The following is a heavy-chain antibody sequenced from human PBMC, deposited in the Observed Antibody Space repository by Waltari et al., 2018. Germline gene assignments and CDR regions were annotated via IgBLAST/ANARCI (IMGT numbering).Heavy chain of an antibody. Sequence: QVQLQESGPGLVKPSETLSPTCTGSGGSISSYYWSWIRQPPGKGMEWIVYIYYSGSTNYNPSLKSRVTISVDTSKNQFSLKLSSVTAADTAVYYCARVPFYYGSGSSGAFDIWGQGTMVTVSS. V-gene: IGHV4-59*01. CDR1: GGSISSYY. J-gene: IGHJ3*02. CDR3: ARVPFYYGSGSSGAFDI. D-gene: IGHD3-10*01. CDR2: IYYSGST.